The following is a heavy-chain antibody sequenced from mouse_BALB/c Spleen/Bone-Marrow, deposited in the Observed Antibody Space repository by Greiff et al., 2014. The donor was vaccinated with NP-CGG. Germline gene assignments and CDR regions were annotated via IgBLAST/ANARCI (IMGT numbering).Heavy chain of an antibody. Sequence: QVQLKESGPGLVAPSQSLSITCTVSGFSLTSYGVHWVRQPPGKGLEWLGVIWAGGNTNYNSALMSRLSISKDNSKSQVFLKMNSLQTDDIAMYYCARAGTFDYWGQGTTLTVSS. CDR1: GFSLTSYG. CDR2: IWAGGNT. J-gene: IGHJ2*01. D-gene: IGHD2-14*01. CDR3: ARAGTFDY. V-gene: IGHV2-9*02.